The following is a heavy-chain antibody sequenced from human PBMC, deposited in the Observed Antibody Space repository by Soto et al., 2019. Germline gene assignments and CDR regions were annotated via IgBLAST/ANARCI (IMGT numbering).Heavy chain of an antibody. Sequence: QVRLVQSGAEVKKPGSSVKVSCKASGGTFSSYAIGWVRQAPGQGLEWMGGIIPIFGTANYAQKIQGRATINADESTSTAYMELSSLRSEDTAVDYCARTRIAARYGIDVWGQGTTVTVSS. D-gene: IGHD6-6*01. V-gene: IGHV1-69*01. CDR3: ARTRIAARYGIDV. J-gene: IGHJ6*02. CDR2: IIPIFGTA. CDR1: GGTFSSYA.